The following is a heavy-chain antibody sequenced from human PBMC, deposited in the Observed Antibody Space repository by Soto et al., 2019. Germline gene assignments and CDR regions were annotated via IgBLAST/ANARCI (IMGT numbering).Heavy chain of an antibody. J-gene: IGHJ6*02. D-gene: IGHD3-22*01. CDR1: GFTFSSYG. Sequence: GGSLRLSCAASGFTFSSYGMHWVRQAPGKGLEWVAVISYDGSNKYYADSVKGRFTISRDNSKNTLYLQMNSLRAEDTAVYYCAKDLGDSSGYYLLNYYYGMDVWGQGTTVTVSS. V-gene: IGHV3-30*18. CDR3: AKDLGDSSGYYLLNYYYGMDV. CDR2: ISYDGSNK.